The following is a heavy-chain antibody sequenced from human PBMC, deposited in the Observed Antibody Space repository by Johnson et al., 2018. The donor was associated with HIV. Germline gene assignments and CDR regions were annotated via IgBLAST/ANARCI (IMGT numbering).Heavy chain of an antibody. D-gene: IGHD2-8*02. V-gene: IGHV3-23*04. CDR2: ISGSGGST. CDR3: AKDPIVLVVYAISAFDI. Sequence: EVQLVESGGGVVQPGRSLRLSCAASGFSFTNAWMSWVRQAPGKGLEWVSAISGSGGSTYYTDSVKGRFTISRDNSKNTLYLQMNSLRAEDTAVYYCAKDPIVLVVYAISAFDIWGQGTMVTVSS. CDR1: GFSFTNAW. J-gene: IGHJ3*02.